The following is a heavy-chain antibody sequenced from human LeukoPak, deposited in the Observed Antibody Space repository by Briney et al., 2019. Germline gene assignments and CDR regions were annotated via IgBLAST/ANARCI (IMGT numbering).Heavy chain of an antibody. CDR1: GGSISSYY. D-gene: IGHD5-18*01. Sequence: SETLSLTCTVSGGSISSYYWSWIRQPPGKGLEWIGYIYYSGSTNYNPSLKSRVTISVDTSKSQFSLRLSSVTAADTAVYYCASSALYYSYGLDCWGQGTLVTVSS. CDR2: IYYSGST. CDR3: ASSALYYSYGLDC. J-gene: IGHJ4*02. V-gene: IGHV4-59*01.